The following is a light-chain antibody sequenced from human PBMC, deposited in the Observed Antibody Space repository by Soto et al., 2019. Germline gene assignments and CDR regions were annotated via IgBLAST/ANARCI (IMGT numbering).Light chain of an antibody. CDR2: DVS. CDR3: CSYTRSGTLI. CDR1: SGDIGDYNY. V-gene: IGLV2-14*01. J-gene: IGLJ1*01. Sequence: QTVVTQPASVSGSPGQSITISCVGTSGDIGDYNYVSWYQQHPGKVPKVIIYDVSNRPSAVSYRFSGTKSGNTASLTVSGLQAEDEADYYCCSYTRSGTLIFGTGTKLTVL.